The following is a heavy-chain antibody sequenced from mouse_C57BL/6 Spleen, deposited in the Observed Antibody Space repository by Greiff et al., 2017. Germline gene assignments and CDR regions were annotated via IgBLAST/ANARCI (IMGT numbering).Heavy chain of an antibody. J-gene: IGHJ4*01. CDR2: IDPSDSET. V-gene: IGHV1-52*01. CDR3: ARFGYYEDYYAMDY. CDR1: GYTFTSYW. Sequence: QVQLQQPGAELVRPGSSVKLSCKASGYTFTSYWMHWVKQRPIQGLEWIGNIDPSDSETHYNQKFKDKATLTVDKSSSTAYMQLSSLTSEDSAVYYCARFGYYEDYYAMDYWGQGTSVTVSS. D-gene: IGHD2-3*01.